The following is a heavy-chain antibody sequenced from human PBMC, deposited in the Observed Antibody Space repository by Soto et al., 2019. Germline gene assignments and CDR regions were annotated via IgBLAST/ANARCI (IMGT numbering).Heavy chain of an antibody. Sequence: ASVKVSCKVSGYTLTELSMHWVRQAPGKGLEWMGGFDPEDGETIYAQKFQGRVTMTEDTSTDTAYMELSSLRSEDTAVYYCATAQGPNYYYYYGMDGWGQGTTVTVSS. CDR1: GYTLTELS. CDR3: ATAQGPNYYYYYGMDG. V-gene: IGHV1-24*01. J-gene: IGHJ6*02. CDR2: FDPEDGET.